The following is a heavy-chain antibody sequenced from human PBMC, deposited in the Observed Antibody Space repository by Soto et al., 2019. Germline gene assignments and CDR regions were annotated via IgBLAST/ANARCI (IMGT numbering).Heavy chain of an antibody. CDR1: RASLTDGSLF. CDR2: TYIGGMT. J-gene: IGHJ5*02. V-gene: IGHV4-39*01. D-gene: IGHD1-20*01. CDR3: ATAPEIFPPAGYNLSWFDP. Sequence: PSETLSLTCTVSRASLTDGSLFWGWVRQSPGKGVEWIASTYIGGMTYYNPSLRSRVTISVDTSKSQFSLRLNSVTAADAAVYYCATAPEIFPPAGYNLSWFDPWCHGILVTLS.